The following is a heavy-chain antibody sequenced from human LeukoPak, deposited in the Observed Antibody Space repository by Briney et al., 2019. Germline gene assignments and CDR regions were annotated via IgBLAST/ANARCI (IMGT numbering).Heavy chain of an antibody. CDR1: GGTFSSYA. Sequence: SVKVSCKASGGTFSSYAISWVRQAPGQGLEWMGGIIPIFGTANYAQKFQGRVTITADESTSTAYMELSSLRSEDTAVYYCARGAPLKRIIMVRGDANVFDIWGQGKIVSVSS. D-gene: IGHD3-10*01. CDR3: ARGAPLKRIIMVRGDANVFDI. V-gene: IGHV1-69*13. J-gene: IGHJ3*02. CDR2: IIPIFGTA.